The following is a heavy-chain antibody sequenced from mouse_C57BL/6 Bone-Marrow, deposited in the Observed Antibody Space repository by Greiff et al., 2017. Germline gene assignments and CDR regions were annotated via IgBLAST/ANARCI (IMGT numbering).Heavy chain of an antibody. D-gene: IGHD2-3*01. CDR1: GYTFTDYE. CDR3: TRLDGYLYAMDY. V-gene: IGHV1-15*01. J-gene: IGHJ4*01. CDR2: IDPETGGT. Sequence: QVQLQQSGAELVRPGASVTLSCKASGYTFTDYEMHWVKQTPVHGLEWIGAIDPETGGTAYNQKFKGKAILTADKSSSTAYMELRSLTSEDSAVYYCTRLDGYLYAMDYWGQGTSVTVSS.